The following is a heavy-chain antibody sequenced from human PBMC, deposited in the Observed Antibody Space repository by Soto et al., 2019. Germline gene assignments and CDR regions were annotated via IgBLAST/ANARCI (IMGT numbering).Heavy chain of an antibody. CDR1: GGSFSGYY. D-gene: IGHD3-10*01. CDR3: ARMNYYGSGSYYKGLDV. Sequence: SETLSLTCAVYGGSFSGYYWSWIRQPPGKGLEWIGEINHSGSTNYNPSLKSRVTISVDTSKNQFSLKLSSVTAADTAVYYCARMNYYGSGSYYKGLDVWGKGTTVTAPQ. CDR2: INHSGST. V-gene: IGHV4-34*01. J-gene: IGHJ6*04.